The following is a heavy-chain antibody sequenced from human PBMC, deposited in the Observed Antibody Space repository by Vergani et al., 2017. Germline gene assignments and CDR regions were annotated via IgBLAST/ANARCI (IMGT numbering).Heavy chain of an antibody. V-gene: IGHV4-59*01. D-gene: IGHD6-13*01. J-gene: IGHJ5*02. Sequence: QVQLQESGPGLVKPSETLSLTCTVSGGSISSYYWSWIRQPPGKGLEWIGYIYYSGSTNYNPSLKSRVTISVDTSKTQFSLKLSSVTAADTAVYYCARIAAAGKGWFDPWGQGTLVTVSS. CDR1: GGSISSYY. CDR2: IYYSGST. CDR3: ARIAAAGKGWFDP.